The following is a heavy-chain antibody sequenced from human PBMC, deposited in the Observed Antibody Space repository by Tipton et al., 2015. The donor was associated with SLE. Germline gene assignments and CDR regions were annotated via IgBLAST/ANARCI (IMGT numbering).Heavy chain of an antibody. D-gene: IGHD1-14*01. J-gene: IGHJ4*02. Sequence: TLSLTCTVSGGSISSSSYYWGWIRQSPVKGLEGIGIVYRTPYYNPSLKSRVTVSVETSKNEFSLKLNSVTASDTAVYYCVSGVGNTGRFHYWGQGALGTVSS. V-gene: IGHV4-39*07. CDR1: GGSISSSSYY. CDR2: VYRTP. CDR3: VSGVGNTGRFHY.